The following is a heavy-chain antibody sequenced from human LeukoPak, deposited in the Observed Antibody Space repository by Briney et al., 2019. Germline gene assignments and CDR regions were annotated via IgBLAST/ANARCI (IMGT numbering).Heavy chain of an antibody. CDR1: GYTFTSYG. CDR2: ISAYNGNT. J-gene: IGHJ3*02. Sequence: ASVKVSCKASGYTFTSYGISWVRQAPGQGLEWMGWISAYNGNTNYAQKLQGRVTMTTDTSTSTAYMELRSLGSDDTAVYYCARGIAARPDDAFDIWGQGTMVTVSS. D-gene: IGHD6-6*01. V-gene: IGHV1-18*01. CDR3: ARGIAARPDDAFDI.